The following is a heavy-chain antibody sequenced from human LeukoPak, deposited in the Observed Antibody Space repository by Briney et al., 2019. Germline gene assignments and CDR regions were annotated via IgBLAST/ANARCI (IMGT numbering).Heavy chain of an antibody. CDR2: ISSSSSYI. V-gene: IGHV3-21*01. CDR3: AKDPWGYSYGSRWFDP. J-gene: IGHJ5*02. CDR1: GFTFSSYS. Sequence: PGGSLRLSCAASGFTFSSYSMNWVRQAPGKGLEWVSSISSSSSYIYYADSVKGRFTISRDNSKNTLYLQMNSLRAEDTAVYYCAKDPWGYSYGSRWFDPWGQGTLVTVSS. D-gene: IGHD5-18*01.